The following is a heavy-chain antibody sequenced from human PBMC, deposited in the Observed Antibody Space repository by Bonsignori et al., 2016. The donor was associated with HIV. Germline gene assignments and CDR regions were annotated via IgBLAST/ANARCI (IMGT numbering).Heavy chain of an antibody. CDR2: INHSGST. Sequence: SETLSLTCAVYGGSFSGYYWSWIRQPPGKGLEWIGEINHSGSTNYNPSLKSRVTISVDTSKNQFSLKLSSVTAADTAVYYCARWGKGLEWLPHDAFDIWGQGTMVTVSS. D-gene: IGHD3-3*01. CDR1: GGSFSGYY. V-gene: IGHV4-34*01. J-gene: IGHJ3*02. CDR3: ARWGKGLEWLPHDAFDI.